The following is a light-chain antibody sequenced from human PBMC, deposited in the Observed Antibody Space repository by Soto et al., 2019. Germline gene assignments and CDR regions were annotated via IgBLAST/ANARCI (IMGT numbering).Light chain of an antibody. V-gene: IGKV1-5*01. CDR1: QSVGTW. J-gene: IGKJ1*01. Sequence: IQMTQSPSTLSASVGDRVTISCRASQSVGTWLAWYQQKRGRAPQLLIYDVSTLQIGVPTRFSGSGSGTEFTLTISSLQPDDFATYYCQQYNTFSQTFGQGTKVDSK. CDR2: DVS. CDR3: QQYNTFSQT.